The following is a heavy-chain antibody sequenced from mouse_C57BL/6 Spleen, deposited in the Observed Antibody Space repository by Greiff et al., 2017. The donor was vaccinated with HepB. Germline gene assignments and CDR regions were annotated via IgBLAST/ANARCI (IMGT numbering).Heavy chain of an antibody. J-gene: IGHJ2*01. CDR1: GYTFTNYW. D-gene: IGHD1-1*01. Sequence: QVQLQQSGAELVRPGTSVKMSCKASGYTFTNYWIGWAKQRPGHGLEWIGDIYPGGGYTNYNEKLKGKATLTADKSSSTAYMQFSSLTSEDSAIYYCARGGVVPYYFDYWGQGTTLTVSS. CDR2: IYPGGGYT. CDR3: ARGGVVPYYFDY. V-gene: IGHV1-63*01.